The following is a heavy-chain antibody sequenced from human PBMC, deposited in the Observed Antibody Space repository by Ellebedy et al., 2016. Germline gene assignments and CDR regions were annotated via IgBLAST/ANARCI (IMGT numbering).Heavy chain of an antibody. V-gene: IGHV3-7*03. CDR3: ARDNLGDYLYDY. Sequence: GGSLRLSCAASGFTFSHYWMTWVRLAPGKGLEWVANMNQDGSEKYYVDSIKGRFTISRDNAKNSLYLQMNSLGAEDTAVYYCARDNLGDYLYDYWGQGTLATVSS. CDR2: MNQDGSEK. J-gene: IGHJ4*02. CDR1: GFTFSHYW. D-gene: IGHD4-17*01.